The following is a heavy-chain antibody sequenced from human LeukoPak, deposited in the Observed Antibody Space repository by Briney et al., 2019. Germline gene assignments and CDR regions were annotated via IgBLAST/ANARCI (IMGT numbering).Heavy chain of an antibody. CDR2: ISSSSSYI. D-gene: IGHD3-22*01. J-gene: IGHJ4*02. V-gene: IGHV3-21*01. CDR1: GFTFSNYA. Sequence: GGSLRLSCAASGFTFSNYAMNWVRQAPGKGLEWVSSISSSSSYIHYADSVKGRFSISRDNAKNSLHLQMNSLRAEDTAVYYCARDRNYDGSVYYEDDYFDYWGQGTLVTVSS. CDR3: ARDRNYDGSVYYEDDYFDY.